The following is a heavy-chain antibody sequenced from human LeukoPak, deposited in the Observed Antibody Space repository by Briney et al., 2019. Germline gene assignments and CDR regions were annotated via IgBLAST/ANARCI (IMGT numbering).Heavy chain of an antibody. Sequence: GGSLRLSCAASGFTFSNYNMNWVRQAPGKGPEWVSYIRSSSTTIYYADSVKGRFTISRDNSKNSLYLQMNSLRAEDTAVYYCARGVDNYYYYYMDVWGKGTTVTISS. CDR2: IRSSSTTI. J-gene: IGHJ6*03. CDR3: ARGVDNYYYYYMDV. V-gene: IGHV3-48*01. CDR1: GFTFSNYN. D-gene: IGHD5-12*01.